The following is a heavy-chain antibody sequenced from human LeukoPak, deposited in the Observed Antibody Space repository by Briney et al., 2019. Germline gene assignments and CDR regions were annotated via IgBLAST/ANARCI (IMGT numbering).Heavy chain of an antibody. V-gene: IGHV4-59*01. J-gene: IGHJ6*02. D-gene: IGHD5-24*01. CDR2: IYYSGST. CDR1: GGSISSYY. CDR3: ARDRDGYDYYYYGMDV. Sequence: SETLSLTCAVSGGSISSYYWSWIRQPPGKGLEWIGDIYYSGSTDYNPSLKSRVTISIDTSKNQFSLKLSSVSAADTAVYYCARDRDGYDYYYYGMDVWGQGTTVTVSS.